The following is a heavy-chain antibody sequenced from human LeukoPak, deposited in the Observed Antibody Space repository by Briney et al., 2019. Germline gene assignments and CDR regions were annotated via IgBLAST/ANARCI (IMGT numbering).Heavy chain of an antibody. V-gene: IGHV3-30*02. J-gene: IGHJ6*02. CDR2: IRYDGINE. CDR3: ARTLVVVMYYGMDV. Sequence: GGSLRLSCAASGFPFSSYGMHWVRQAPGKGLEWVAYIRYDGINEYYADSVKGRFTISRDISKKTLYLQMNSLRAEDTAVYYCARTLVVVMYYGMDVWGQGTTVTVSS. CDR1: GFPFSSYG. D-gene: IGHD3-22*01.